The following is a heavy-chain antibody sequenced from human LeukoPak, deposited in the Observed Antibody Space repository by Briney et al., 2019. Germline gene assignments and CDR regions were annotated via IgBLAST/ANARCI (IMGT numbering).Heavy chain of an antibody. Sequence: GGSLRLSCAASGFTFSSYGMHWVRQAPGKGLEWVAVIWYDGSNKYYADSVKGRFTISRDNSKNTLYLQMNSLRAEDTAVYYCAKQGGVRGVIADYFDYWGQGTLVTVSS. J-gene: IGHJ4*02. D-gene: IGHD3-10*01. CDR1: GFTFSSYG. CDR2: IWYDGSNK. CDR3: AKQGGVRGVIADYFDY. V-gene: IGHV3-33*06.